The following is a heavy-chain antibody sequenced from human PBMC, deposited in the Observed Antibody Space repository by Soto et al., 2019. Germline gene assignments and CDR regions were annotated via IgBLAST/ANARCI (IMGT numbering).Heavy chain of an antibody. CDR2: ISHDGSYK. CDR3: AKTAAARPNLYLDS. D-gene: IGHD6-6*01. Sequence: GGSLRLSCAASGFSFTTYVMHWVRQAPGKGLEWVAVISHDGSYKYYGDAVKGRFTISRDKSKNTLYLQMNSLRVEDTAVFYCAKTAAARPNLYLDSWGQGTLVTVSS. J-gene: IGHJ4*02. V-gene: IGHV3-30*18. CDR1: GFSFTTYV.